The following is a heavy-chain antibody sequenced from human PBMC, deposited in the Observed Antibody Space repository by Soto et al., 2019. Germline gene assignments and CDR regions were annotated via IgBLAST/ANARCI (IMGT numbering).Heavy chain of an antibody. Sequence: GGSLRLSCAASGFTFSSYAMSWVHQAPGKGLEWVSAISGSGGSTYYADSVKGRFTISRDNSKNTLYLQMNGLRAEDTAVYYCAKEERGYYYDSSGPKGAFDIWGQGTMVTVSS. CDR2: ISGSGGST. CDR1: GFTFSSYA. J-gene: IGHJ3*02. CDR3: AKEERGYYYDSSGPKGAFDI. V-gene: IGHV3-23*01. D-gene: IGHD3-22*01.